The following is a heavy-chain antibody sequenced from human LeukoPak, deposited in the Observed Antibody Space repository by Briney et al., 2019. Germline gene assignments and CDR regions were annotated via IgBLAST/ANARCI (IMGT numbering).Heavy chain of an antibody. Sequence: GASVKVSCKASGYTFTSYYMHWVRQAPGQGLEWMGIINPSGGSTSYAQKFQGRVTMTWDTSTSTVYMELSSLRSEDTAVYYCARDRIIGGSSGRWFDPWGQGTLVTVSS. CDR2: INPSGGST. D-gene: IGHD1-20*01. J-gene: IGHJ5*02. CDR1: GYTFTSYY. V-gene: IGHV1-46*01. CDR3: ARDRIIGGSSGRWFDP.